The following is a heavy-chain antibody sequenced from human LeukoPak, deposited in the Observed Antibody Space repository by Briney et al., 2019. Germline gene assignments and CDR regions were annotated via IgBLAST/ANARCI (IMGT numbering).Heavy chain of an antibody. Sequence: GGSLRLSCAASGFTFSTCAMSWVRQAPGKGLEWVSTISASGGNTYYAASVKGRFTISRDFSKNTVFLHMNSLRAEDTAMYYCARGDDSGYYDYFDYWGQGALVTVSS. J-gene: IGHJ4*02. CDR2: ISASGGNT. D-gene: IGHD3-22*01. CDR1: GFTFSTCA. CDR3: ARGDDSGYYDYFDY. V-gene: IGHV3-23*01.